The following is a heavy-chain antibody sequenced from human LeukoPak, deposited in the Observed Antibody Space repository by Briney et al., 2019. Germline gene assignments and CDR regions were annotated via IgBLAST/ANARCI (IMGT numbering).Heavy chain of an antibody. Sequence: GGSLRLSCAASGFTFSAYGMHWVRQAPGKGLEWVAFIRYDGSNKYYADSVKGRFTISRDNSKNTLYLQMNSLRAEDTAVYYCAKGIFGTTTAFGIWGQGTMVTVSS. CDR3: AKGIFGTTTAFGI. J-gene: IGHJ3*02. V-gene: IGHV3-30*02. CDR2: IRYDGSNK. D-gene: IGHD1-1*01. CDR1: GFTFSAYG.